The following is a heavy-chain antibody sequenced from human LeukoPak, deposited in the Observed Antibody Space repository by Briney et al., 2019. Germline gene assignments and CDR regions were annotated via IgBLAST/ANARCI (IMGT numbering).Heavy chain of an antibody. D-gene: IGHD6-13*01. CDR1: GYTFTNYG. Sequence: ASVKVSCKASGYTFTNYGITWVRQAPGQGLEWMGWISASNGDTHYSEKFQDRVVVTRDTSTSTVYMELSSLRSDDTAVYYCTREGAAEAKNFDYWGQGTLVTVSS. J-gene: IGHJ4*02. CDR3: TREGAAEAKNFDY. CDR2: ISASNGDT. V-gene: IGHV1-18*01.